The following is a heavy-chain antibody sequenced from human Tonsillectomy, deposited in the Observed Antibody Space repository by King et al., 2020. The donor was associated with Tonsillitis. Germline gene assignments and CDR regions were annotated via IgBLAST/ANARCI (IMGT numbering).Heavy chain of an antibody. Sequence: VPLVESGGGLVQPGRSLRLSCAASGFTFDNYAMHWVRQAPGKGLEWVSGISWNGGSIGYADSVKGRFTISRDNAKNSLFLQMNSLRAEDTALYYCAKDTGISVSYGMVVWRQGTTVTVSS. V-gene: IGHV3-9*01. CDR3: AKDTGISVSYGMVV. CDR1: GFTFDNYA. CDR2: ISWNGGSI. D-gene: IGHD6-13*01. J-gene: IGHJ6*02.